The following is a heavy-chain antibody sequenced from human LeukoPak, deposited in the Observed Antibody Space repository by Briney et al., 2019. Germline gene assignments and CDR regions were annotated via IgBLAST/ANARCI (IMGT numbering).Heavy chain of an antibody. CDR1: GYSFTSYW. D-gene: IGHD3-22*01. CDR2: IYPGDSDT. CDR3: ARPPHHYCDSSGYYYPWYFDY. J-gene: IGHJ4*02. V-gene: IGHV5-51*01. Sequence: GESLQISCQGSGYSFTSYWIGWVRQMPGKGLEWMGIIYPGDSDTRYSPSFQGQVTISADKSISTAYLQWSSLKASDTAMYYCARPPHHYCDSSGYYYPWYFDYWGQGTLVTVSS.